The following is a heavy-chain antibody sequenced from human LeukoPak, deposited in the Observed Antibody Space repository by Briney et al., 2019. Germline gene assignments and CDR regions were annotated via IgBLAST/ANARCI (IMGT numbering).Heavy chain of an antibody. CDR1: GFTFSSYW. CDR2: IKQDGSGK. V-gene: IGHV3-7*01. J-gene: IGHJ3*01. CDR3: AKDVDTVMDWANDAFDV. Sequence: GGSLRLSCVASGFTFSSYWMSWVRQAPGKGLEWVANIKQDGSGKYYVDSVKGRFTISRDNAKNSLYLQMSSLRVEDTAMYYCAKDVDTVMDWANDAFDVWGQGTMVIVSS. D-gene: IGHD5-18*01.